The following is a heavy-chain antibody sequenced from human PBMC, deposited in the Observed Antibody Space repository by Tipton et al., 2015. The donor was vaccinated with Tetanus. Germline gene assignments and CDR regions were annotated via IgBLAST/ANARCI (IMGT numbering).Heavy chain of an antibody. CDR3: AKEALGVLNL. V-gene: IGHV3-23*01. Sequence: SLRLSCTASGLTFKSYTLNWVRQAPGNGLEWVAAISGSRLTPYYADSVKGRFTISRDNSKNTLSLQLNSLRADDTAIYYCAKEALGVLNLWGNGTTVIVSS. CDR1: GLTFKSYT. D-gene: IGHD1-14*01. J-gene: IGHJ6*04. CDR2: ISGSRLTP.